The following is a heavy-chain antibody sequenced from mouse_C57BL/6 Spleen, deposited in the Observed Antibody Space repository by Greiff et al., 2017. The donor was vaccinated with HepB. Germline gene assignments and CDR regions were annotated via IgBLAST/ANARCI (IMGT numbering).Heavy chain of an antibody. V-gene: IGHV1-82*01. CDR2: IYPGDGDT. CDR1: GYAFSSSW. CDR3: AEYYGSSYPWYFDV. D-gene: IGHD1-1*01. J-gene: IGHJ1*03. Sequence: QVQLKESGPELVKPGASVKISCKASGYAFSSSWMNWVKQRPGKGLEWIGRIYPGDGDTNYNGKFKGKATLTADKSSSTAYMQLSSLTSEDSAVYFCAEYYGSSYPWYFDVWGTGTTVTVSS.